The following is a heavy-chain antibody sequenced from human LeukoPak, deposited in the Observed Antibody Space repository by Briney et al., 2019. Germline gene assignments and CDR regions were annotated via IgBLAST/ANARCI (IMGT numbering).Heavy chain of an antibody. CDR2: IYYSGST. CDR3: ARGSPTVTHLRGAFDI. D-gene: IGHD4-17*01. V-gene: IGHV4-31*03. J-gene: IGHJ3*02. Sequence: SQTLSLTCTVSGGSISSGGYYWSWIRQHPGKGLEWIGYIYYSGSTYYNPSLKSRVTISVDTSKNQFSLKLSSVTAADTAVYYCARGSPTVTHLRGAFDIWGQGTMVTVSS. CDR1: GGSISSGGYY.